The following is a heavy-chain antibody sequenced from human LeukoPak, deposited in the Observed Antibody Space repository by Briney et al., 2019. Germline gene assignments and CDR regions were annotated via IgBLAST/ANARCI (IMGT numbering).Heavy chain of an antibody. Sequence: GGSLRLSCAASGFTFSSYWMSWVRQAPGKGLEWVANIKQDGSEKYYVDSVKGRFTIPRDNAKNSLYLQMNSLRAEDTAVYYCARDFCSSTSCFYDPWGQGTLVTVSS. CDR1: GFTFSSYW. CDR2: IKQDGSEK. V-gene: IGHV3-7*01. CDR3: ARDFCSSTSCFYDP. J-gene: IGHJ5*02. D-gene: IGHD2-2*01.